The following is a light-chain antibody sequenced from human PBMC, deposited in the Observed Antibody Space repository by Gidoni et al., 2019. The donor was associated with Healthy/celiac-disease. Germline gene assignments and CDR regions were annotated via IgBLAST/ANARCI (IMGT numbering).Light chain of an antibody. V-gene: IGKV3-11*02. CDR3: QQRSNWPLT. CDR1: QSVSGY. J-gene: IGKJ4*01. CDR2: DAS. Sequence: EIVLTQSPATLSLSPGERATLSCRASQSVSGYLAWYQQKPGQAPRLLIYDASNRAPGIPARFSGSGSGRDFTRTISILEPKDFAVYYCQQRSNWPLTFXGXTKVEIK.